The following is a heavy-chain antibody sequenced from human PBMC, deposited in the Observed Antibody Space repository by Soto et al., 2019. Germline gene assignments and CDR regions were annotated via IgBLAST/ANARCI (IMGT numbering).Heavy chain of an antibody. J-gene: IGHJ6*02. V-gene: IGHV3-30*18. CDR2: ISYDGSNT. Sequence: QVQLVESGGGVVQPGTSLRLSCSASGFTFSSNGMHWVRQAPGKGLEWVADISYDGSNTYYAEAVKGRIAIFRDNSKNTMYLQVNSLRVEDTVVYYCAKGGTVGYYYYYGMDVWGQGTTVTVSS. CDR3: AKGGTVGYYYYYGMDV. CDR1: GFTFSSNG. D-gene: IGHD4-17*01.